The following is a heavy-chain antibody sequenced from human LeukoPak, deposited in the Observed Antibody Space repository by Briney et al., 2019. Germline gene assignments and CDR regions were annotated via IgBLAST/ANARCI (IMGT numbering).Heavy chain of an antibody. D-gene: IGHD2-15*01. CDR1: GFTFSSYA. Sequence: PGGSLRLSCAASGFTFSSYAMSWVRQAPGKGLEWVSAISGSGGSTYYADSVKGRFTISRDNSKNTLYLQMNSLRAEDTAVYYCAKYCSGGSCYGILDYWGQGTLVNVSS. CDR2: ISGSGGST. V-gene: IGHV3-23*01. CDR3: AKYCSGGSCYGILDY. J-gene: IGHJ4*02.